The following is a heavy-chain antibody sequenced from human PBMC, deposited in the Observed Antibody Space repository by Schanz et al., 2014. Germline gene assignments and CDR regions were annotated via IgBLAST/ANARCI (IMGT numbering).Heavy chain of an antibody. D-gene: IGHD2-2*02. CDR3: ANYTGGDFDY. V-gene: IGHV1-18*04. CDR2: ISGYNGDT. CDR1: GYTFTRYG. Sequence: QVQLVQSGAEVKKPGASVKVSCKASGYTFTRYGISWVRQAPGQGLEWMGWISGYNGDTNYAQKLQDRVIMTTDTSKSTAYLEMRSLRSDDTAVYYCANYTGGDFDYWGQGTLVTVSS. J-gene: IGHJ4*02.